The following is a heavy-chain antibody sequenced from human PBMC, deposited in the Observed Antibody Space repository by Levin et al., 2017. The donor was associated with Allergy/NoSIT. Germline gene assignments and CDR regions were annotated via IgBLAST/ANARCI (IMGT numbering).Heavy chain of an antibody. Sequence: GGSLRLSCAASGFTFSDYIMTWVRQAPGKGLEWVSTISGSGITTYYADSVKGRFAISRDNSKNMVYLQMNSLRVEDTAIYYCAKRIEGSDRTLEYWGQGTLVPV. CDR3: AKRIEGSDRTLEY. D-gene: IGHD1-14*01. CDR2: ISGSGITT. J-gene: IGHJ4*02. V-gene: IGHV3-23*01. CDR1: GFTFSDYI.